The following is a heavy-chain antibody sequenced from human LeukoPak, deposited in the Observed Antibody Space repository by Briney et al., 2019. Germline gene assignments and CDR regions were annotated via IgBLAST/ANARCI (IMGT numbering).Heavy chain of an antibody. Sequence: SETLSLTCTVSGGSISSSSYYWGWIRQPPGKGLEWIGSIYYSGSTYYNPSLKSRVTISVDTSKNQFSLKLSSVTAADTAVDYCARLYYDYVWGSYRNDYWGQGTLVTVSS. J-gene: IGHJ4*02. CDR1: GGSISSSSYY. D-gene: IGHD3-16*02. CDR2: IYYSGST. CDR3: ARLYYDYVWGSYRNDY. V-gene: IGHV4-39*01.